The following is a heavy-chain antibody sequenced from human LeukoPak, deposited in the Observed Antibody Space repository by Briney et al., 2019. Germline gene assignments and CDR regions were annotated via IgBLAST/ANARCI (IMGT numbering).Heavy chain of an antibody. J-gene: IGHJ4*02. CDR2: IYHSGST. CDR1: GYSISSGYY. Sequence: SETLSLTCTVSGYSISSGYYWGWIRQPPGKGLEWIGSIYHSGSTYYNPSLKSRVTISVDTSKNQFSLKLSSVTAADTAVYYCARAVPAYNSRGVSTNGGFDYWGQGTLVTVSS. D-gene: IGHD2-15*01. V-gene: IGHV4-38-2*02. CDR3: ARAVPAYNSRGVSTNGGFDY.